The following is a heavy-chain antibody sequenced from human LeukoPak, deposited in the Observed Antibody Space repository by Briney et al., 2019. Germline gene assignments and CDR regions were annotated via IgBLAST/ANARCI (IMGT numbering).Heavy chain of an antibody. J-gene: IGHJ4*02. Sequence: HPGGSLRLSCAASGFTFSSYWMHWVRQAPGKGLVWVSRINSDGSSTSYADSVKGRFTISRDNAKNTLYLQMNSLRAEDTAVYYCARDFGQWLVQYYFDYWGQGTLVTVSS. CDR3: ARDFGQWLVQYYFDY. CDR2: INSDGSST. D-gene: IGHD6-19*01. CDR1: GFTFSSYW. V-gene: IGHV3-74*01.